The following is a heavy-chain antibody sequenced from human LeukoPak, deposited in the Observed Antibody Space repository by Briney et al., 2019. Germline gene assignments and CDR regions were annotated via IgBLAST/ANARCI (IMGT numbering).Heavy chain of an antibody. J-gene: IGHJ5*02. CDR2: ISSNGGCK. V-gene: IGHV3-64*04. CDR3: ARDLAAAATWFDP. Sequence: QPGGSLRLSCSASGFTFSSYAMHWVRQAPGKGLEYVSAISSNGGCKYYRNSVEGRFTISRDNSKNTLYLQMNSLRAEDTAVYYCARDLAAAATWFDPWGQGTLVTVSS. CDR1: GFTFSSYA. D-gene: IGHD6-13*01.